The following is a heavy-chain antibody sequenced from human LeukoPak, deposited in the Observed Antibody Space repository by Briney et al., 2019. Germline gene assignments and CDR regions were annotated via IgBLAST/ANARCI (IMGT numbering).Heavy chain of an antibody. CDR3: AREVVVAATTNWFDP. Sequence: GESPKISCKGSGYSFTSYWIGWVRQMPGKGLEWMGIIYPGDSDTGYSPSFQGQVTISADKSISTAYLQWSSLKASDTAMYYCAREVVVAATTNWFDPWGQGTLVTVSS. V-gene: IGHV5-51*01. D-gene: IGHD2-15*01. J-gene: IGHJ5*02. CDR1: GYSFTSYW. CDR2: IYPGDSDT.